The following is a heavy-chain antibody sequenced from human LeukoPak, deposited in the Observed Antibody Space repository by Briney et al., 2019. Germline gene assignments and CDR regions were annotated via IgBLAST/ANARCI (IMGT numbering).Heavy chain of an antibody. Sequence: PGGSLRLSCAASGFTFSSYWMSWVRQAPGKGLEWVANIKQDGSEKYYVDSVKGRFTISRDNAKNSLYLQMNSLRAEDTAVYYCARVRGRGYSYGYLDGFDYWGQGTLVTVSS. CDR2: IKQDGSEK. V-gene: IGHV3-7*01. CDR1: GFTFSSYW. CDR3: ARVRGRGYSYGYLDGFDY. D-gene: IGHD5-18*01. J-gene: IGHJ4*02.